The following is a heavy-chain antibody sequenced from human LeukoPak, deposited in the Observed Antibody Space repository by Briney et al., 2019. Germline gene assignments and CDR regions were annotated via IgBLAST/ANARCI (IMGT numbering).Heavy chain of an antibody. CDR3: ARSHYYDSSGHFDY. Sequence: ASVKVSCKASGGTFSSYAISRVRQAPGQGLEWMGRIIPIFGTANYAQKFQGRVTITTDESTSTAYMELSSLRSEDTAVYYCARSHYYDSSGHFDYWGQGTLVTVSS. D-gene: IGHD3-22*01. J-gene: IGHJ4*02. CDR2: IIPIFGTA. CDR1: GGTFSSYA. V-gene: IGHV1-69*05.